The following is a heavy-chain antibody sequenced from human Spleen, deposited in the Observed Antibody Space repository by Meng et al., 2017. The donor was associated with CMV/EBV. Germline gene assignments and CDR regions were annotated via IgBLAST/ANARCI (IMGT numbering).Heavy chain of an antibody. CDR3: ARDGGTVGATSLDY. CDR1: GFTFSSYG. J-gene: IGHJ4*02. CDR2: IWYDGSNK. V-gene: IGHV3-30*19. Sequence: GESLKISCAASGFTFSSYGMHWVRQAPGKGLEWVAVIWYDGSNKYYADSVKGRFTISRDNSKNTLYLQMNSLRAEDTAVYYCARDGGTVGATSLDYWGQGTLVTVSS. D-gene: IGHD1-26*01.